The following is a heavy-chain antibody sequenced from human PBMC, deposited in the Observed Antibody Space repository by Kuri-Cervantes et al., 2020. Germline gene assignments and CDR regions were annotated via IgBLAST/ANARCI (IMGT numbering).Heavy chain of an antibody. V-gene: IGHV2-70*01. J-gene: IGHJ3*02. CDR2: IYWNDDK. D-gene: IGHD2/OR15-2a*01. CDR3: ARVLWGDAFDI. Sequence: SGPTLVKPTQTLTLTCTFSGFSLTTSGINVGWIRQPPGKALEWLALIYWNDDKYYSTSLKTRLTISKDTSKNQVVLTMTNMDPVDTATYYCARVLWGDAFDIWGQGTMVTVSS. CDR1: GFSLTTSGIN.